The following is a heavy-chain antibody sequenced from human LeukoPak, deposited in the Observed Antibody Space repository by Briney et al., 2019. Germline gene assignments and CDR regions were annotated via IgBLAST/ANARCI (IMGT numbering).Heavy chain of an antibody. D-gene: IGHD6-6*01. J-gene: IGHJ4*02. V-gene: IGHV3-66*01. Sequence: PGGSLRLSCAASGFSVTSNHMNWVRQASGKGLEWVSIIYTGGTTHYADSLNDRFTISRDDSINTLYLQMNSLRAEDTAVYYCARDSSSYYFDYWGQGTLVTVSS. CDR2: IYTGGTT. CDR3: ARDSSSYYFDY. CDR1: GFSVTSNH.